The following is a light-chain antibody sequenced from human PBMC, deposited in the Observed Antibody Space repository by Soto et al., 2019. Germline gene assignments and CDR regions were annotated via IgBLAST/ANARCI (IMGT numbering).Light chain of an antibody. J-gene: IGLJ1*01. CDR2: EVT. CDR3: SSYTSSSPLDV. V-gene: IGLV2-14*01. Sequence: QSALTQPASVSGSPGQSIAISCTGTSSDVGGYNYVSWYQQHPGKAPKLMIYEVTNRPSGVSNRFSGSKSDNTASLTISGLQAEDEADYYCSSYTSSSPLDVFGTGTKLTVL. CDR1: SSDVGGYNY.